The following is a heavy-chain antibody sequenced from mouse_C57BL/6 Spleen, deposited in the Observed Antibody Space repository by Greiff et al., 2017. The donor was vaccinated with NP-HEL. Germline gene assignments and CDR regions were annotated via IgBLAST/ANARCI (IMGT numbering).Heavy chain of an antibody. J-gene: IGHJ2*01. D-gene: IGHD2-4*01. CDR3: TTGDYDVDYFDY. CDR1: GFNIKDYY. Sequence: VQLQQSGAELVRPGASVKLSCTASGFNIKDYYMHWVKQRPEQGLEWIGRIDPEDGDTEYAPKFQGKATMTADTSSNTAYLQLSSLTSEDTAVYYCTTGDYDVDYFDYWGQGTTLTVSS. V-gene: IGHV14-1*01. CDR2: IDPEDGDT.